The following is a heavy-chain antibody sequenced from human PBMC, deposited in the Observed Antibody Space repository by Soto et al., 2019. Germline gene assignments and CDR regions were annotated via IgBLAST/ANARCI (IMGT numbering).Heavy chain of an antibody. CDR2: ISGSGGST. V-gene: IGHV3-23*01. J-gene: IGHJ6*03. CDR1: GFTFSSYA. Sequence: PGGSLRLSCAASGFTFSSYAMSWVRQAPGKGLEWVSAISGSGGSTYCADSVKGRFTISRDNSKNTLYLQMNSLRAEDTAVYYCAKGGRFGELEPYYMDVWGKGTTVTVSS. D-gene: IGHD3-10*01. CDR3: AKGGRFGELEPYYMDV.